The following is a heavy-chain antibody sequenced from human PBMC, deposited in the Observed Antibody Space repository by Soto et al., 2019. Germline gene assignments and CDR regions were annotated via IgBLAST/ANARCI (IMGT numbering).Heavy chain of an antibody. V-gene: IGHV1-69*13. Sequence: ASVKVSCKASGGTFISYAISWVRQAPGQGLEWMGGIIPIFGTANYAQKFQGRVTITADESTCTAYMELSSLRSEDTAVYYCASGYRRYDWGSPFGYWGQGTLVTVSS. CDR3: ASGYRRYDWGSPFGY. D-gene: IGHD5-12*01. J-gene: IGHJ4*02. CDR2: IIPIFGTA. CDR1: GGTFISYA.